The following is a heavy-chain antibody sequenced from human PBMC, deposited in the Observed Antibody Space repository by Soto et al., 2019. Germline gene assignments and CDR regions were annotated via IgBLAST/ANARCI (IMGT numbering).Heavy chain of an antibody. Sequence: QVQVVQSGVEVRRPGSSVKVSCKASGDTFKNCVISWVRQAPGQGLEWMGGIIPLFGTTDFAQRFQGRLTSTTDESTTTAYMELSSLRSEDTATYYCAAELGFGKLSVVWGQGTTVIVSS. CDR3: AAELGFGKLSVV. CDR1: GDTFKNCV. J-gene: IGHJ6*02. D-gene: IGHD3-10*01. CDR2: IIPLFGTT. V-gene: IGHV1-69*01.